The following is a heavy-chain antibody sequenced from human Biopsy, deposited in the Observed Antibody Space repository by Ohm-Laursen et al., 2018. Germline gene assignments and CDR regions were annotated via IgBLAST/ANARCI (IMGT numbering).Heavy chain of an antibody. CDR2: ISWSSDSI. D-gene: IGHD3-22*01. CDR3: TKNTQWEGSGYLDAFHI. CDR1: GFRFDNTG. J-gene: IGHJ3*02. Sequence: SLRLSCSAFGFRFDNTGMHWVRQGPGKGLEWVAGISWSSDSITYAKSVTGRFTISRDNGENSLYLQMSSLRPEDTALYYCTKNTQWEGSGYLDAFHIWGHGAMVTVSS. V-gene: IGHV3-9*01.